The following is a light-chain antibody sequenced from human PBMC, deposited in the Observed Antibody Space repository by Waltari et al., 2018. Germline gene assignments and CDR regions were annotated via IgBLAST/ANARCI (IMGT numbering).Light chain of an antibody. CDR2: NNN. Sequence: QSVLTQPPSASGTPGQRVTISCSGSSSNIGGNTLNWYQQLPGTAPKLLIYNNNQRPSGVPERFSGSKSGTSASLAISGLQSEDEAEYYCAAWDDSLTGVVFGGGTKLTVL. V-gene: IGLV1-44*01. CDR3: AAWDDSLTGVV. CDR1: SSNIGGNT. J-gene: IGLJ2*01.